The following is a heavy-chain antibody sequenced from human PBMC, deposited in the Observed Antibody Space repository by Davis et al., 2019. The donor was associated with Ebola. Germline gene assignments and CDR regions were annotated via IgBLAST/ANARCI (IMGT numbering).Heavy chain of an antibody. Sequence: PGGSLRLSCAASGFTFSSYAMHWVRQAPGKGLEWVAVISYDGSNKYYADSVKGRFTISRDNSKNTLYLQMNSLRAEDTAVYYCARDFPSEEIWGQGTLVTVSS. J-gene: IGHJ4*02. CDR3: ARDFPSEEI. D-gene: IGHD5-24*01. CDR2: ISYDGSNK. V-gene: IGHV3-30-3*01. CDR1: GFTFSSYA.